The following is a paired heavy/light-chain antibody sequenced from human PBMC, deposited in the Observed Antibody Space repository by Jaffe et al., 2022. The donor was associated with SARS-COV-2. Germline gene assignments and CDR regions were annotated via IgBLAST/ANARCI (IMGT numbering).Light chain of an antibody. J-gene: IGLJ1*01. Sequence: QTVVTQEPSFTVSPGGTVTLTCGLSSGSVSTSHYPTWYQQTPGQAPRTLMYSTKTRSSGVPDRFSGSILGNKAALTITGAQADDESDYYCLLFMGRGIYVFGTGTKVTVL. CDR2: STK. CDR1: SGSVSTSHY. CDR3: LLFMGRGIYV. V-gene: IGLV8-61*01.
Heavy chain of an antibody. D-gene: IGHD6-19*01. Sequence: DVQLLESGGGLVQPGGSLRLSCAASGFTFSTSAMSWVRQGPGKGLEWVSAINSDGFSTYYADSVNGRFTISRDNSRNTLYLQLNSLRAEDTALYFCARESSGWYLYDYWGLGTLVTVSS. CDR2: INSDGFST. V-gene: IGHV3-23*01. CDR1: GFTFSTSA. CDR3: ARESSGWYLYDY. J-gene: IGHJ4*02.